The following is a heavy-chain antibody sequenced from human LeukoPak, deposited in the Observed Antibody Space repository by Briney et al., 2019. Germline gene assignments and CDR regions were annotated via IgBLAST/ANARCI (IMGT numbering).Heavy chain of an antibody. V-gene: IGHV1-18*01. CDR1: GYTFTICG. CDR2: ISAYNGNT. CDR3: ARSQYYDIVTGYFRTLGFDY. Sequence: ASVKVSCKASGYTFTICGISWVRQAPGQGLEWMGWISAYNGNTNYAQKLQGRVTMTTDTSTSTAYMELRSLRSDDTAVYYCARSQYYDIVTGYFRTLGFDYWGQGTLVTVSS. J-gene: IGHJ4*02. D-gene: IGHD3-9*01.